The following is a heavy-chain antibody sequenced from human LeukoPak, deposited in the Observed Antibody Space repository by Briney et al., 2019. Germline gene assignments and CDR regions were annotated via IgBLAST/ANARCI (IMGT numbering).Heavy chain of an antibody. CDR2: IYYSGST. CDR3: ARHRRSSSFVDY. CDR1: GGSISSYY. D-gene: IGHD6-13*01. V-gene: IGHV4-59*08. J-gene: IGHJ4*02. Sequence: SETLSLTCTVSGGSISSYYWSWIRQPPGKGLEWIGYIYYSGSTNYNPSLKSRVTISVDTSKNQFSLKLSSVTAADTAVYYCARHRRSSSFVDYWGQGTLVTASS.